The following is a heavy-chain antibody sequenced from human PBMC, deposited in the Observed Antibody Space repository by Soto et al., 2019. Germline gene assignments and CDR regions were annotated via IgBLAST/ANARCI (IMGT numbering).Heavy chain of an antibody. CDR3: ANDGDYFY. J-gene: IGHJ4*02. CDR2: ISYDGSNK. D-gene: IGHD4-17*01. Sequence: GGSLRLSCAASGFTFSSYAMHWVRQAPGKGLEWVAVISYDGSNKYYADSVKGRFTISRDNSKNTLYLQMNSLRAEDTAVYYCANDGDYFYWGQGTLVTVSS. CDR1: GFTFSSYA. V-gene: IGHV3-30-3*02.